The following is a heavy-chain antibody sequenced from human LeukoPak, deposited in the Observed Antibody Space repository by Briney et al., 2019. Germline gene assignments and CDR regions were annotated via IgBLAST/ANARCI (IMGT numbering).Heavy chain of an antibody. J-gene: IGHJ4*02. CDR2: IGGSGIGHST. Sequence: PGGSLRLSCVGSGFTFSTHGMNWVRQAPGKGLEWVSGIGGSGIGHSTHYADSVKGRFTISRDNSKNMVYLQMDSLRAEDTALYYCARDSGWLRYHDWGQGALVTVSS. CDR3: ARDSGWLRYHD. V-gene: IGHV3-23*01. D-gene: IGHD5-12*01. CDR1: GFTFSTHG.